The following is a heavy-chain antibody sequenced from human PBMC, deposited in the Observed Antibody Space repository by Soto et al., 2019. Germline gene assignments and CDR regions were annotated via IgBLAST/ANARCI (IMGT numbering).Heavy chain of an antibody. J-gene: IGHJ6*02. CDR1: GFTFSSYA. V-gene: IGHV3-23*01. Sequence: GGSLRLSCAASGFTFSSYAMSWVRQAPGKGLEWVSAISGSGGSTYYADSVKGQFTISRDNSKKTLYLQMNSLRAEDTAVYYCAKYDYGDYVVYYYGMDVWGQGTTVTVSS. D-gene: IGHD4-17*01. CDR2: ISGSGGST. CDR3: AKYDYGDYVVYYYGMDV.